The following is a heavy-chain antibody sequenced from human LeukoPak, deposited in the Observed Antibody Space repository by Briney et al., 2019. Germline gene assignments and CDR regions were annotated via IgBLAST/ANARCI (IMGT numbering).Heavy chain of an antibody. CDR3: ARVAPSRNYYDSSGYSDY. Sequence: ASVKVSCKTSGYIFTGYYMHWVRQAPGQGLEWMGIINPSGGSTSYAQKFQGRVTMTRDMSTSTVYMELSSLRSEDTAVYYCARVAPSRNYYDSSGYSDYWGQGTLVTVSS. J-gene: IGHJ4*02. V-gene: IGHV1-46*01. CDR1: GYIFTGYY. D-gene: IGHD3-22*01. CDR2: INPSGGST.